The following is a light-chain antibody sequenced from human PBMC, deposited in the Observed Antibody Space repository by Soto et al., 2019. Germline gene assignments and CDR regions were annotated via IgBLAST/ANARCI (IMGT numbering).Light chain of an antibody. CDR1: QGISSY. Sequence: DIQLTQSPSFLSASVGDRVTITCRASQGISSYVAWYQQKPGKAPKVMIYAASTVKSGVTSRFSGSGSGTEFTLTISSLQPEDFATSHCQQVKNYPLTFGGGTRVEIK. V-gene: IGKV1-9*01. CDR3: QQVKNYPLT. J-gene: IGKJ4*01. CDR2: AAS.